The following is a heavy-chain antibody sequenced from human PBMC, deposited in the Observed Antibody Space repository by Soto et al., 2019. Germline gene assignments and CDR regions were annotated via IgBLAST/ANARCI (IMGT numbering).Heavy chain of an antibody. D-gene: IGHD4-17*01. V-gene: IGHV4-30-2*01. CDR1: GGSISSGGYS. CDR3: ARGNGDYDY. CDR2: IYHSGST. J-gene: IGHJ4*02. Sequence: SETLSLTCAVSGGSISSGGYSWSWIRQPPGKGLEWIGYIYHSGSTYYNPSLKSRVTISVDRSKNQFSLKLSSVTAADTAVYYCARGNGDYDYWGRGTLVTVS.